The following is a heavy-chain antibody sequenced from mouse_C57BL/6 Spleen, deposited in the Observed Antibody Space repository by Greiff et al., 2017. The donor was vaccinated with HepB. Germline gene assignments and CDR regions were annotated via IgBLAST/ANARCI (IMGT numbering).Heavy chain of an antibody. Sequence: EVQLQQSGPELVKPGASVKISCKASGYSFTGYYMNWVKQSPEKSLEWIGEINPSTGGTTYNQKFKAKATLTVDKSSSTAYMQLKSLTSEDSAVYYCARGNSRGGSWFAYWGQGTLVTVSA. CDR2: INPSTGGT. J-gene: IGHJ3*01. V-gene: IGHV1-42*01. CDR1: GYSFTGYY. CDR3: ARGNSRGGSWFAY.